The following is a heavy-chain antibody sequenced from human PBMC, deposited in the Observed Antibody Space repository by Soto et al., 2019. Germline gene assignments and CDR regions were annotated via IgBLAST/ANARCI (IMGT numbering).Heavy chain of an antibody. D-gene: IGHD2-15*01. V-gene: IGHV3-7*03. CDR1: GFTFSSYW. CDR3: ARGANYIVVRGVRYYYGMDV. CDR2: VKQDGSEK. J-gene: IGHJ6*02. Sequence: GGSLRLSCAASGFTFSSYWMSWVRQAPGKGLEWVANVKQDGSEKYYVDSVKGRFTISRDNAKNSLYLQMNSLRAEDTAVYYCARGANYIVVRGVRYYYGMDVWGQGTTVTVSS.